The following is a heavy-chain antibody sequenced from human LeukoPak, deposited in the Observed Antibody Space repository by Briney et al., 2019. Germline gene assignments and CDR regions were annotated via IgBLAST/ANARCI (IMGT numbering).Heavy chain of an antibody. Sequence: GASVTVSCKASGYTFTSYYMHWVRQAPGQGLEWMGIINPSGGSTTYAQKFQSRVTMTRDTSTSTVYMELSSLRSEDTAVYYCARDRIVVVPAAMGTFDYWGQGTLVTVSS. CDR3: ARDRIVVVPAAMGTFDY. D-gene: IGHD2-2*01. CDR2: INPSGGST. CDR1: GYTFTSYY. V-gene: IGHV1-46*01. J-gene: IGHJ4*02.